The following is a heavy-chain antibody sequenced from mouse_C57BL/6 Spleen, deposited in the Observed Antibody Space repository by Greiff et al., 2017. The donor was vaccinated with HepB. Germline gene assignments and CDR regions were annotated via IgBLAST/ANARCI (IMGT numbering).Heavy chain of an antibody. CDR1: DYTFTSYW. CDR3: ARRVSYDRGYFDY. CDR2: IDPSDSET. J-gene: IGHJ2*01. V-gene: IGHV1-52*01. D-gene: IGHD2-12*01. Sequence: QVQLQQPGAELVRPGSSVKLSCKASDYTFTSYWMHWVKQRPIQGLEWIGNIDPSDSETHYNQKFKDKATLTVDKSSSTAYMQLSSLTSEDSAVYYCARRVSYDRGYFDYWGQGTTLTVSS.